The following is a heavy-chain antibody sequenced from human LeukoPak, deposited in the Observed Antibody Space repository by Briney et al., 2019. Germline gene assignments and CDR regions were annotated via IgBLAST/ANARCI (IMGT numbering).Heavy chain of an antibody. CDR2: IHYSENT. Sequence: KPSETLSLTCTVSGGSISSYFWSWIRQPPGKGLEWIAYIHYSENTNYNPSLKSRVTISLDTSKNQFSLMLSSVTAADTAVYYCARDRRWELLHAFDIWGQGTMVTVSS. V-gene: IGHV4-59*01. D-gene: IGHD1-26*01. CDR3: ARDRRWELLHAFDI. CDR1: GGSISSYF. J-gene: IGHJ3*02.